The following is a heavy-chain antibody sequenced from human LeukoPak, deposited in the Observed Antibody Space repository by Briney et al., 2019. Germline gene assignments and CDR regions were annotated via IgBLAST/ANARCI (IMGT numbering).Heavy chain of an antibody. CDR1: GFSFSTYA. CDR2: MSSGSRYI. D-gene: IGHD2-15*01. CDR3: ARDRPTGASRVFVVQ. V-gene: IGHV3-21*06. Sequence: GGSLRLSCTASGFSFSTYAMTWARQAPGKGLEWISSMSSGSRYIYYADSVRGRFTISRDNTKNSLYLLMNNLRAEDTAIYYCARDRPTGASRVFVVQWGQGTPVTASS. J-gene: IGHJ4*02.